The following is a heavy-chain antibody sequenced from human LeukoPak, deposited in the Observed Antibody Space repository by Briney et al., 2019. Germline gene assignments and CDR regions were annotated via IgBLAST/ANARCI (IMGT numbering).Heavy chain of an antibody. D-gene: IGHD6-19*01. Sequence: SETLSLTCTVSGGSISSYYWSWIRQPPGKGLEWIGSIYYSGSTYYNPSLKSRVTISVDTSKNQFSLKLSSVTAADTAVYYCARRRVAGPLDYWGQGTLVTVSS. CDR1: GGSISSYY. CDR3: ARRRVAGPLDY. CDR2: IYYSGST. V-gene: IGHV4-59*05. J-gene: IGHJ4*02.